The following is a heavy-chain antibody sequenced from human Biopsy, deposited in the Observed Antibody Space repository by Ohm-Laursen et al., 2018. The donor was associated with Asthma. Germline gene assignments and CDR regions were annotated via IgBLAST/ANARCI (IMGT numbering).Heavy chain of an antibody. CDR2: ISWNSGSI. V-gene: IGHV3-9*01. CDR3: ARDGTDMNEAMPKDY. CDR1: GFTFDDYA. J-gene: IGHJ4*02. D-gene: IGHD2-2*01. Sequence: SLRLSCAASGFTFDDYAMHWVRQAPGKGLEWVSGISWNSGSIGYADSVKGRFTISRDNAKNSLYLQMNSLRAEDTAVYYCARDGTDMNEAMPKDYWGQGTLVTVPS.